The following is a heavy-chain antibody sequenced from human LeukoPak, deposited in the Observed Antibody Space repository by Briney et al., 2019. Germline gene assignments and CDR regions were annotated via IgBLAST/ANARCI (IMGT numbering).Heavy chain of an antibody. CDR1: GGSISSGDYY. Sequence: SETLSLTRTVSGGSISSGDYYWSWIRQPPGKGLEWIGYIYYSGSTYYNPSLKSRVTISVDTSKNQFSLKLSSVTAADTAVYYCARGSGSWIITGTTEFDYWGQGTLVTVSS. CDR3: ARGSGSWIITGTTEFDY. J-gene: IGHJ4*02. CDR2: IYYSGST. D-gene: IGHD1-20*01. V-gene: IGHV4-30-4*01.